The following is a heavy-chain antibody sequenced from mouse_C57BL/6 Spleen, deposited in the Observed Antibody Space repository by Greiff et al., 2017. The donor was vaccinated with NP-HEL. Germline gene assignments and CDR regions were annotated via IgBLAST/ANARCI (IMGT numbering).Heavy chain of an antibody. Sequence: VKLVESGAELVKPGASVKISCKASGYAFSSYWMNWVKQRPGKGLEWIGQIYPGDGDTNYNGKFKGKATLTADKSSSTAYMQLSSLTSEDSAVYFCARVGRLRDAMDYWGQGTSVTVSS. CDR3: ARVGRLRDAMDY. D-gene: IGHD1-1*01. CDR2: IYPGDGDT. V-gene: IGHV1-80*01. CDR1: GYAFSSYW. J-gene: IGHJ4*01.